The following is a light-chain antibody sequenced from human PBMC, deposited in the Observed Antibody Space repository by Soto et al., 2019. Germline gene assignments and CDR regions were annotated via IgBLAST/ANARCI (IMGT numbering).Light chain of an antibody. CDR2: EVT. Sequence: QSVLTQPASVSGSPGQSITISCTGTSGDVGGYTFLSWYQQHPNKAPKLIIYEVTNRPSGVSDRFSASKSGNTASLTISGLQAEDAAFYYCSSYTSSSTLWVFGGGTKLTVL. J-gene: IGLJ3*02. V-gene: IGLV2-14*01. CDR1: SGDVGGYTF. CDR3: SSYTSSSTLWV.